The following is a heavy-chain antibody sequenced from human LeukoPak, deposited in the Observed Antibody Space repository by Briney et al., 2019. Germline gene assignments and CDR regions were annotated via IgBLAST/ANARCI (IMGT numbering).Heavy chain of an antibody. CDR2: IYSGGST. Sequence: GGSLRRSCAASGFTFSSYAMSWVRQAPGKGLEWVSVIYSGGSTYYADSVKGRFTISRHNSKNTLYLQMNSLRAEDTAVYYCARVGSYPSSKWGQGTLVTVSS. J-gene: IGHJ4*02. CDR1: GFTFSSYA. V-gene: IGHV3-53*04. D-gene: IGHD1-26*01. CDR3: ARVGSYPSSK.